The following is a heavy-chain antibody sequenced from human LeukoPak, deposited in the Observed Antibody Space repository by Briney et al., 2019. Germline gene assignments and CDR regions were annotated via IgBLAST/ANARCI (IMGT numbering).Heavy chain of an antibody. Sequence: PGGSLRLSCAASGFTFSSYGMHWVRQAPVKGLEWVAFVRYDGSNTYYADSVKGRFTISRDNSKNTLYLQMNSLRAEDTAVYYCAKDQYYDSSGYFPVDYWGQGPLVTVSS. J-gene: IGHJ4*02. CDR3: AKDQYYDSSGYFPVDY. D-gene: IGHD3-22*01. CDR1: GFTFSSYG. CDR2: VRYDGSNT. V-gene: IGHV3-30*02.